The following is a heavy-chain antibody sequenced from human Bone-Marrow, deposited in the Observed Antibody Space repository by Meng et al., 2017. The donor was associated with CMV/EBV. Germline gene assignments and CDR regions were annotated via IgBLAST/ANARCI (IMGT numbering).Heavy chain of an antibody. CDR3: AKSRVNDYLPYYCYGMEV. Sequence: GESLKISCAASGFTFSSYEMNWVRQAPGKGLEWVSYISSSGSTIYYADSVKGRFTISRDNAKNSLYLQMNSLRAEDTAVYYCAKSRVNDYLPYYCYGMEVRGQGTTVTVSS. CDR1: GFTFSSYE. D-gene: IGHD5-12*01. CDR2: ISSSGSTI. J-gene: IGHJ6*02. V-gene: IGHV3-48*03.